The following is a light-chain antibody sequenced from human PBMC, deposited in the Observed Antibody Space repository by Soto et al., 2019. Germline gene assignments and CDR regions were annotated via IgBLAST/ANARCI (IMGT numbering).Light chain of an antibody. CDR3: SSYTSSSTLLYV. J-gene: IGLJ1*01. Sequence: QSALTQPASVSGSPGQSITISCTGTSSDVGGYNYVSWYQQHPGKAPKLMIYDVSNRPSGVSNRFSGSKSGNTASLTISGRHAKDEADYYCSSYTSSSTLLYVFGTGTKLTVL. V-gene: IGLV2-14*01. CDR2: DVS. CDR1: SSDVGGYNY.